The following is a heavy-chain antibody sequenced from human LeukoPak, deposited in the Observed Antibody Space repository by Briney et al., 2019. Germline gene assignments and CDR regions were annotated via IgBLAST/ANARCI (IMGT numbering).Heavy chain of an antibody. J-gene: IGHJ4*02. D-gene: IGHD6-19*01. V-gene: IGHV1-3*01. Sequence: SVHVSCKASGYTFTNYAMHWLRQAPAQRLEGMGGVNAGNCNTKYSQKFQGRVTITRDTSASTAYMELSRLRSEDTAVYYCARDRIAVAGTGGFDYWGQGTLVTVPS. CDR2: VNAGNCNT. CDR3: ARDRIAVAGTGGFDY. CDR1: GYTFTNYA.